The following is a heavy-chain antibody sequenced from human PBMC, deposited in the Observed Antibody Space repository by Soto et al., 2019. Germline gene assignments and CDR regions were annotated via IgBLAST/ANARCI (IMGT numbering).Heavy chain of an antibody. CDR3: AKVAATYYYYGMDV. CDR1: GFTFSSYA. Sequence: LRLSCAASGFTFSSYAMSWVRQAPGKGLEWVSAISGSGGSTFYADSVKGRFTISRDNSKNTLYLQMNSLRAEDTAVYYCAKVAATYYYYGMDVWGQGTTVTVS. V-gene: IGHV3-23*01. D-gene: IGHD1-26*01. J-gene: IGHJ6*02. CDR2: ISGSGGST.